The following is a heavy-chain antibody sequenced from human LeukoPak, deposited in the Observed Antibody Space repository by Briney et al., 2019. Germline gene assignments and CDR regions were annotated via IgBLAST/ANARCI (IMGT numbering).Heavy chain of an antibody. D-gene: IGHD3-16*01. CDR3: ARGADSYYYMDV. J-gene: IGHJ6*03. CDR2: IYPHASDI. CDR1: GYIFTSYW. Sequence: PGESLKISCLGSGYIFTSYWVAWVRQMPGKGLECMGIIYPHASDIRYNPSFEGQVTISADKSINTAYLQWSSLKASDTGMYYCARGADSYYYMDVWGKGTTVAVSS. V-gene: IGHV5-51*01.